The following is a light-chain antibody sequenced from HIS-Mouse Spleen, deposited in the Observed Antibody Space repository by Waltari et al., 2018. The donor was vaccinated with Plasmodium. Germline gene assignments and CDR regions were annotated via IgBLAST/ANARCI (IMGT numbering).Light chain of an antibody. CDR3: QQYNNWPT. Sequence: EIVMTQSPAPLSASPGARATLSCKASQSVSSNFAWYQQKPGQAPRLLIYVASTRATGIPARFSGSGSGTEFTLTISSMQSEDFAVYYCQQYNNWPTFGQGTRLEIK. CDR2: VAS. CDR1: QSVSSN. J-gene: IGKJ5*01. V-gene: IGKV3-15*01.